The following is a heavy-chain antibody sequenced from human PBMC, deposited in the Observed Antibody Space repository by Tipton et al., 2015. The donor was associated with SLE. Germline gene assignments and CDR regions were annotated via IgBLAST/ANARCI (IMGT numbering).Heavy chain of an antibody. CDR3: ARGEVYCGGDCYYWFDP. D-gene: IGHD2-21*01. V-gene: IGHV3-48*03. J-gene: IGHJ5*02. CDR1: GFTFSSYE. CDR2: ISSSGSII. Sequence: SLRLSCAASGFTFSSYEMNWVRQAPGKGLEWVSYISSSGSIIYYADSVKGRFTISRDNAKNSLYLQMNSLRTEDTAVYYCARGEVYCGGDCYYWFDPWGQGTLVTVSS.